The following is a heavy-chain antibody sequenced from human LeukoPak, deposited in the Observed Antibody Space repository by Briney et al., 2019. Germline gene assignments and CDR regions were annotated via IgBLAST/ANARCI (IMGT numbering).Heavy chain of an antibody. CDR1: GFTFTDYY. J-gene: IGHJ4*02. D-gene: IGHD2-21*01. V-gene: IGHV3-11*01. CDR3: AKSRGYSLSFDY. CDR2: ISSDGSAI. Sequence: GGSLRLSCAASGFTFTDYYLSWIRQAPGKGLDWLSYISSDGSAISYADSVRGRFTISRGNAKNSLFLQMSSLRAEDTAMYYCAKSRGYSLSFDYWGQGILVTVSS.